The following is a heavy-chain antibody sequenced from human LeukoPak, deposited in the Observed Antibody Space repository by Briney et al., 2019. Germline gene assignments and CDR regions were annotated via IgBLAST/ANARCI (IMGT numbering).Heavy chain of an antibody. CDR1: GFTFGDYA. J-gene: IGHJ6*03. V-gene: IGHV3-49*04. D-gene: IGHD3-16*01. CDR2: IRTEAYDGAT. CDR3: TRTFGYYYFYMDV. Sequence: GGSLRPSCAASGFTFGDYAMSWVRQAPGKGLEWVGFIRTEAYDGATDYGASVKGRFTISRDDSKNIAYLQMNSLNTEDTAVYYCTRTFGYYYFYMDVWGKGTTVIVSS.